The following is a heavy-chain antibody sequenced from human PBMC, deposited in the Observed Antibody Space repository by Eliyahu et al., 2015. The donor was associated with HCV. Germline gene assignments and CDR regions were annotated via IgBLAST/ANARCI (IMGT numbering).Heavy chain of an antibody. CDR1: GGTFSSYA. D-gene: IGHD3-22*01. CDR3: ASPDYYDSSGYYYYYGMDV. CDR2: IIPIFGIA. V-gene: IGHV1-69*04. Sequence: QVQLVQSGAEVKKPGSSVKVSCKASGGTFSSYAISWVRQAPGQGLEWMGRIIPIFGIANYAQKFQGRVTITADKSTSTAYMELSSLRSEDTAVYYCASPDYYDSSGYYYYYGMDVWGQGTTVTVSS. J-gene: IGHJ6*02.